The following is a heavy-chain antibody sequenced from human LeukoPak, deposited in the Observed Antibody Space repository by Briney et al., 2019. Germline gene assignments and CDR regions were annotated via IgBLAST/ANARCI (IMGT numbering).Heavy chain of an antibody. CDR2: INSDGSST. CDR3: ARMRVVAGTIGYGMDV. Sequence: PEGSLRLSCAASGFTFSSYWMHWVRRVPGKGLVWVSRINSDGSSTSYADSVKGRFTISRDNAKNTLYLQMNSLRAEDTAMYYCARMRVVAGTIGYGMDVWGQGTTVTVS. D-gene: IGHD6-19*01. J-gene: IGHJ6*02. V-gene: IGHV3-74*01. CDR1: GFTFSSYW.